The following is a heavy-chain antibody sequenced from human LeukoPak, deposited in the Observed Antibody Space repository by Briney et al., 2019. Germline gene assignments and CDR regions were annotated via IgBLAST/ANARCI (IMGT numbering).Heavy chain of an antibody. Sequence: ASVKVSCKASGYTFTSYGISWVRQAPGQGLEWMGWISAYNGNTNYAQKLQGRVTMTTDTSTSTAYMELRSLRSDDTAVYYCARAHTYNVEMATIMGGFDYWGQGTLVTVSS. CDR1: GYTFTSYG. CDR3: ARAHTYNVEMATIMGGFDY. CDR2: ISAYNGNT. D-gene: IGHD5-24*01. J-gene: IGHJ4*02. V-gene: IGHV1-18*01.